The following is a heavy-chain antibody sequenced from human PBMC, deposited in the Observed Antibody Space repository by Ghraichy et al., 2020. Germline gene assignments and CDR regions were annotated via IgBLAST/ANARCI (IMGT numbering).Heavy chain of an antibody. CDR1: GGSFSGYY. J-gene: IGHJ6*03. Sequence: ESLNISCAVYGGSFSGYYWSWIRQPPGKGLEWIGEINHSGSTNYNPSLKSRVTISVDTSKNQFSLKLSSVTAADTAVYYCAVVKRQQLGPPRTYYYYMDVWGKGTTVTVSS. CDR2: INHSGST. V-gene: IGHV4-34*01. D-gene: IGHD6-13*01. CDR3: AVVKRQQLGPPRTYYYYMDV.